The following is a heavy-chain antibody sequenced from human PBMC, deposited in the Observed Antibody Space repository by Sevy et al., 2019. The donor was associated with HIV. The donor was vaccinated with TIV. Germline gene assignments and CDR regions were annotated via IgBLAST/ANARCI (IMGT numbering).Heavy chain of an antibody. D-gene: IGHD5-12*01. CDR3: ARDPGGYSGYEYDYYYGMDV. J-gene: IGHJ6*02. Sequence: GGSLRLSCAASGFTFSSYAMHWVRQAPGKGLEWVAVISYDGSNKYYADSVKGRFTISRDNSKNTLYLQMNSLRAEDTAVYYCARDPGGYSGYEYDYYYGMDVWGQGTTGTVSS. CDR1: GFTFSSYA. V-gene: IGHV3-30-3*01. CDR2: ISYDGSNK.